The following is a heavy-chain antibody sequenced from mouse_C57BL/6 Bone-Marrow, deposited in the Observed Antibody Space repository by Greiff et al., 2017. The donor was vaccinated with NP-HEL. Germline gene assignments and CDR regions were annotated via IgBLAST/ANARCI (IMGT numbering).Heavy chain of an antibody. CDR1: GVDFSRYW. V-gene: IGHV4-1*01. Sequence: AAGGVDFSRYWMSWVRRAPGKGLEWIGEINPDSSTINYAPSLKDKFIISRDNAKNTLYLQMSKVRSEDTALYYCARQELGLVFAYWGQGTLVTVSA. CDR2: INPDSSTI. CDR3: ARQELGLVFAY. D-gene: IGHD4-1*01. J-gene: IGHJ3*01.